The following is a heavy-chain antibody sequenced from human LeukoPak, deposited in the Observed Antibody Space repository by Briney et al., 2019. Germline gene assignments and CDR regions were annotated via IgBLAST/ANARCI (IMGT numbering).Heavy chain of an antibody. CDR2: ISYDGSQK. J-gene: IGHJ4*02. V-gene: IGHV3-30-3*01. D-gene: IGHD6-13*01. Sequence: GGSLRLSCAASGFTFSSYWMSWVRQAPGKGLEWVAVISYDGSQKYCADSVKGRLTISRDNSRNTLYLQMNSLRPEDTAVYYCARAESSSWHNFDFWGQGTLVTVSS. CDR3: ARAESSSWHNFDF. CDR1: GFTFSSYW.